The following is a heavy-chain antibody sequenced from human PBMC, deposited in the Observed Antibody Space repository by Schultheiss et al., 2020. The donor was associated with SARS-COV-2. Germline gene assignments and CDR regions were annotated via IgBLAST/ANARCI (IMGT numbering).Heavy chain of an antibody. D-gene: IGHD3-9*01. CDR2: INPNSGNT. Sequence: ASVKVSCKASGYTFSAYYMHWVRQAPGQGLEWIGWINPNSGNTGYAQKFQGRVTMTRNTSISTAYMELSSLRSEDTAVYYCARAPHYDILTGYYGANWFDPWGQGTLVTVSS. CDR1: GYTFSAYY. J-gene: IGHJ5*02. V-gene: IGHV1-8*02. CDR3: ARAPHYDILTGYYGANWFDP.